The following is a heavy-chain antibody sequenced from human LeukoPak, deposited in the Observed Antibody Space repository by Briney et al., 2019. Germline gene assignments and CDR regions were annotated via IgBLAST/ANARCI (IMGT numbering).Heavy chain of an antibody. V-gene: IGHV4-34*01. Sequence: PSKTLSLTCAVYGGSFSGYYWSWIRQPPGKGLEWIGEINHSGSTNYNPSLKSRVTISVDTSKNQFSLKLSSVTAADTAVYYCARDLGYYPDYWGQGTLVTVSS. D-gene: IGHD3-22*01. CDR3: ARDLGYYPDY. CDR2: INHSGST. CDR1: GGSFSGYY. J-gene: IGHJ4*02.